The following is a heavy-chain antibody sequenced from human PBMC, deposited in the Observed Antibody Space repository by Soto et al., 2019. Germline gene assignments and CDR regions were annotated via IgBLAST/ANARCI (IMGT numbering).Heavy chain of an antibody. CDR3: ARDSGWLRSMFDY. J-gene: IGHJ4*02. CDR2: IYYSGST. D-gene: IGHD5-12*01. V-gene: IGHV4-61*01. Sequence: QVQLQESGPGLVKPSETLSLTCTVSGGSVSSGSYYWSWFRQPPGKGLEWMGYIYYSGSTNYNPTLRSRVTLSVDTSKNQFSLKLSSVTAADTAVYYCARDSGWLRSMFDYWGQGTLVTVSS. CDR1: GGSVSSGSYY.